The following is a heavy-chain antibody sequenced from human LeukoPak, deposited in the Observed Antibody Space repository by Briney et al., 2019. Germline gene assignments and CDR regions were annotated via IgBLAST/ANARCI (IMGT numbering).Heavy chain of an antibody. Sequence: PGGSLRLSCAASGFTFSSYGMHWVRQAPGKGLEWVAFIRYDGSNKYYADSVKGRFTISRDNSKNTLYLQMNSLRAEDTAVYYCAKEGEGTVVVPAGFDYWGQGTLVTVSS. J-gene: IGHJ4*02. CDR3: AKEGEGTVVVPAGFDY. V-gene: IGHV3-30*02. CDR2: IRYDGSNK. D-gene: IGHD2-2*01. CDR1: GFTFSSYG.